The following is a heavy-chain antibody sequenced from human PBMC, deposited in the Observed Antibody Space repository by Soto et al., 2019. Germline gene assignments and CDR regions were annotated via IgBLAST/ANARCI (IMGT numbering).Heavy chain of an antibody. V-gene: IGHV1-69*13. CDR2: IIPIFGTA. Sequence: SVKVSCKASGGTFSSYAISWVRQAPGQGLEWMGGIIPIFGTANYAQKFQGRVTITADESTSTAYMELSSLRSEDTAVYYCARLGQGIAVAGTLDRFDYWGQGTLVTVSS. J-gene: IGHJ4*02. D-gene: IGHD6-19*01. CDR1: GGTFSSYA. CDR3: ARLGQGIAVAGTLDRFDY.